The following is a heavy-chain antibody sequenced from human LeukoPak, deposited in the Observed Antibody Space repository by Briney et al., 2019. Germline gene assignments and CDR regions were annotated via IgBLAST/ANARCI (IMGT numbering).Heavy chain of an antibody. V-gene: IGHV1-3*01. J-gene: IGHJ6*02. CDR1: GYTFTNYA. D-gene: IGHD2-2*01. CDR3: ARTHIVVVPAPDYGMDV. CDR2: INAGNGDT. Sequence: GASVKVSCKASGYTFTNYAMHWVRQAPGQRLEWMGWINAGNGDTKYSQKFQGRVTITRDTSASTAYMELSSLRSEDTALYYCARTHIVVVPAPDYGMDVWGQGTTVTVSS.